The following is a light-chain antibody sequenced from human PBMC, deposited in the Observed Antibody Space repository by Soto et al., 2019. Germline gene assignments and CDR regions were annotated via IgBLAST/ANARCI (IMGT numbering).Light chain of an antibody. V-gene: IGKV3-20*01. CDR1: QYINTR. Sequence: EIVLTQSPATLSSFPGDRVTLSCRASQYINTRLAWYQHRPGQAPRLLIYSVHSRATGIPDRFSGSGSGTDFTLTISRLDPEDSAVYYCQQYGSSAWTFGQGTKVDIK. CDR2: SVH. CDR3: QQYGSSAWT. J-gene: IGKJ1*01.